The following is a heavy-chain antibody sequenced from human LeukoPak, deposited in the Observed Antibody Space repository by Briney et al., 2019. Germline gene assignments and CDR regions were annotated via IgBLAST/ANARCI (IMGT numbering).Heavy chain of an antibody. D-gene: IGHD2-21*01. CDR2: TKRDGTEE. Sequence: GGSLRLSCAASGFTFSSYWMSWVRQAPGKGLEWVATTKRDGTEEQYVQSVKGRFAISRDNAKNSLYLHMNSLRAEDTAFYYCTRGFDSDYWGQGTLVTVSS. CDR3: TRGFDSDY. V-gene: IGHV3-7*02. J-gene: IGHJ4*02. CDR1: GFTFSSYW.